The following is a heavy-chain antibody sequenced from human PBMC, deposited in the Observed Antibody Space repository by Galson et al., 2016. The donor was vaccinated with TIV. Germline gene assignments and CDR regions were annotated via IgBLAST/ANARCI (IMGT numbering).Heavy chain of an antibody. CDR2: LDPEDSYI. V-gene: IGHV5-10-1*01. Sequence: QSGAEVKMPGESLTISCKGSGYNFTDYWIAWVRQMPGKGLEWMGRLDPEDSYINYTPSFQGHVTISADKSITTAYLQWGSLKASDTAIYYCVRPGLGIKADYWGQGTLVTVSS. CDR3: VRPGLGIKADY. J-gene: IGHJ4*02. D-gene: IGHD3/OR15-3a*01. CDR1: GYNFTDYW.